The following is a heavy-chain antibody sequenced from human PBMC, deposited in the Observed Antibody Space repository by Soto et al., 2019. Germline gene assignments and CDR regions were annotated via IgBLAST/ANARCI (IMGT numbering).Heavy chain of an antibody. Sequence: QVQLQESGPGLVKPSQTLSLTCTVSGGSISSGGYYWSWIRQHPGKGLEWIGYIYYSGSTYYNPSLKSRVTISVDTSKNQFSLKLSSVTAADTAVYYCARWRDGGGPIAARPYYYYGMDVWGQGTTVTVSS. D-gene: IGHD6-6*01. CDR2: IYYSGST. CDR1: GGSISSGGYY. J-gene: IGHJ6*02. CDR3: ARWRDGGGPIAARPYYYYGMDV. V-gene: IGHV4-31*03.